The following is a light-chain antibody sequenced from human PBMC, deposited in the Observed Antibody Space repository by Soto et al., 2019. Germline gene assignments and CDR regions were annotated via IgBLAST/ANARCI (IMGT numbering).Light chain of an antibody. Sequence: DIVMTQSPDSLAVSLGARATINCKSSQSILSISNNKNYLVWYQQKPGQPPKLLISWASTRESGVPDRFSGSGSGTDVTLTISSLQADDVAVYFCQQYFDAPTFGQGTKVEIK. CDR1: QSILSISNNKNY. J-gene: IGKJ1*01. V-gene: IGKV4-1*01. CDR3: QQYFDAPT. CDR2: WAS.